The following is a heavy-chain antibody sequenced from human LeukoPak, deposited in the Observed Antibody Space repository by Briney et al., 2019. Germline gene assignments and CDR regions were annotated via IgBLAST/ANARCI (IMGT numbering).Heavy chain of an antibody. D-gene: IGHD2-2*01. CDR3: ARGIYCSSTSCYEVDWFDP. J-gene: IGHJ5*02. CDR2: INPNSGGT. CDR1: GYTFTGYY. Sequence: GASVKVSCKASGYTFTGYYMHWVRQAPGQGLEWMGWINPNSGGTNYAQKFQGRVTMTRDTSISTAYMELSRLRSDDTAVYYCARGIYCSSTSCYEVDWFDPWGQGTPVTVSS. V-gene: IGHV1-2*02.